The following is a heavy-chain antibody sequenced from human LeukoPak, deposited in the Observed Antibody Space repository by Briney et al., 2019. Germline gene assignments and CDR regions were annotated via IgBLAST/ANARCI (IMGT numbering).Heavy chain of an antibody. Sequence: ASVKLSCKASGYTFTGYYIHWVRQAPGQGLEWMGWINPNSGDTDYAQRFQGRVTMTRDTSIRTAYMDLNRLTSDDTAVYYCARHLIQGGDEWGQGTLVTVSS. J-gene: IGHJ1*01. D-gene: IGHD5-18*01. CDR3: ARHLIQGGDE. CDR2: INPNSGDT. V-gene: IGHV1-2*02. CDR1: GYTFTGYY.